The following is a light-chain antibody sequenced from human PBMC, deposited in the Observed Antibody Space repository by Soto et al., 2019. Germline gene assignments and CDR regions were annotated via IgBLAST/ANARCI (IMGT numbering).Light chain of an antibody. CDR1: QSIGTY. CDR3: QQSYNTPFT. Sequence: DTQMTQSPSSLSASVGDRVTITCRASQSIGTYLNWYQHKPGKAPNLLIYAASNLQSGVPSRFSGSGAGTDFTLTIISLQPEDFATYYCQQSYNTPFTFGPGTKVDIK. CDR2: AAS. V-gene: IGKV1-39*01. J-gene: IGKJ3*01.